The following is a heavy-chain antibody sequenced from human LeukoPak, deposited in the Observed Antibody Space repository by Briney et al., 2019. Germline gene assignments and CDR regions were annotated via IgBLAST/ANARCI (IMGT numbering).Heavy chain of an antibody. CDR3: ARTTISSTVATDWFDP. D-gene: IGHD4-17*01. CDR1: GGTFSSYA. CDR2: IIPIFGTA. V-gene: IGHV1-69*13. J-gene: IGHJ5*02. Sequence: GASVKVSCKASGGTFSSYAISWVRQAPGQGLEWMGGIIPIFGTANYAQKFQGRVTITADESTSTAYMELSSLRSEDTAVYYCARTTISSTVATDWFDPWGQGTLVTVSS.